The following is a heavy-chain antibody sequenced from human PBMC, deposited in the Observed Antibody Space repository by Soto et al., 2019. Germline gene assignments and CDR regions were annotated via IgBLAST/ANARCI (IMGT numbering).Heavy chain of an antibody. CDR3: AMVVKRYYYYYGMDV. CDR2: FDPEDGET. D-gene: IGHD2-15*01. Sequence: ASVEVSCKVSGYTLTELSMHWVRQAPGKGLEWMGGFDPEDGETIYAQKFQGRVTMTEDTSTDTAYMELSSLRSEDTAVYYCAMVVKRYYYYYGMDVWGQGTTVTVSS. CDR1: GYTLTELS. V-gene: IGHV1-24*01. J-gene: IGHJ6*02.